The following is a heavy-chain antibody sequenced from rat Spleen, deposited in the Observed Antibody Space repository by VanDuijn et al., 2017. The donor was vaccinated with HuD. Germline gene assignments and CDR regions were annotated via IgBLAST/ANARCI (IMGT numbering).Heavy chain of an antibody. CDR3: AKGALGVLWGYFDF. V-gene: IGHV5-20*01. CDR2: ISDDGGST. CDR1: GFTFSDYG. D-gene: IGHD5-1*01. Sequence: EVQLVESGGGLVQPGRSMKLSCAASGFTFSDYGMAWVLQAPTKGLEWVASISDDGGSTYYRESVKGRFTISRDNAKSTLYLQMERLRSEETATYYCAKGALGVLWGYFDFWGPGTMVTVSS. J-gene: IGHJ1*01.